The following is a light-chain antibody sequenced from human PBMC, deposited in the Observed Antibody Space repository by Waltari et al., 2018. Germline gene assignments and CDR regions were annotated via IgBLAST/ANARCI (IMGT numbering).Light chain of an antibody. CDR2: KAS. CDR3: QQYKTYWS. V-gene: IGKV1-5*03. Sequence: DLQMTQSPSTLSASVGARVIITCRASQSINNWLAWYQHKPGKAPNRLIYKASSLESGVPSRFSGSGFGTEFTLTISSLQPDDVATYYCQQYKTYWSFGQGTKLEIK. CDR1: QSINNW. J-gene: IGKJ2*01.